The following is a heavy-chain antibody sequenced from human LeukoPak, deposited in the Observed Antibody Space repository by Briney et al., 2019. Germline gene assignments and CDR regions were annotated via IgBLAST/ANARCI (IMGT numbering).Heavy chain of an antibody. CDR1: GGSISSYY. D-gene: IGHD3-22*01. V-gene: IGHV4-59*01. Sequence: SETLSLTCTVSGGSISSYYWSWIRQPPGKGLEWIGYIYYSGSTNYNPSLKSRVTISVDTSKNQFSLKLSSVTAADTAVYYCARFLINYYDNSYDAFDIWCQGTMVTVSS. CDR3: ARFLINYYDNSYDAFDI. J-gene: IGHJ3*02. CDR2: IYYSGST.